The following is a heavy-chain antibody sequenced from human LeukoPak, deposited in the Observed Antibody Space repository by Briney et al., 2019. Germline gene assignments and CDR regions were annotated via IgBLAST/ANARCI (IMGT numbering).Heavy chain of an antibody. J-gene: IGHJ4*02. V-gene: IGHV5-51*01. CDR1: GYKFTNYW. CDR3: ARALRTGQGDYVPVL. CDR2: IYPGDSET. D-gene: IGHD3-16*01. Sequence: GESLKISCKASGYKFTNYWIGWVRQVPGKGLEWMTIIYPGDSETRYSPSFQGQVTISADKSIGTTYLQWSSLKASDTAIYYCARALRTGQGDYVPVLWGQGTLVTVSS.